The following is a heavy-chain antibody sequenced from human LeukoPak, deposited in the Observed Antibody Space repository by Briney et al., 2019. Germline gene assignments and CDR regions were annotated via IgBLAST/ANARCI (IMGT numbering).Heavy chain of an antibody. V-gene: IGHV4-30-4*01. CDR3: ARGGTAIGQLNWFDP. CDR2: IYYSGST. J-gene: IGHJ5*02. D-gene: IGHD5-18*01. Sequence: SSETLSLTCTVSGGSISSGDYYWSWIRQPPGKGLEWIGYIYYSGSTYYNPSLKSRVTISVDTSKNQFSLKLSSVTAADTAVYYCARGGTAIGQLNWFDPWGQGTLVTVSS. CDR1: GGSISSGDYY.